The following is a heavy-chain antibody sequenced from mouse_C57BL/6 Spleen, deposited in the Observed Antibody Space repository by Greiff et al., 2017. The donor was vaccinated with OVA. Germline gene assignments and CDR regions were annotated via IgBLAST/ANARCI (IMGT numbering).Heavy chain of an antibody. CDR3: AREDGSSYFDY. J-gene: IGHJ2*01. CDR1: GYAFSSYW. D-gene: IGHD2-3*01. V-gene: IGHV1-80*01. CDR2: MYPGDGDT. Sequence: VQLQQSGAELVKPGASVKISCKASGYAFSSYWMNWVKQRPGKGLEWIGQMYPGDGDTNYNGKFKGKATLTADKSSSTAYMQLSSLTSEDSAVEFCAREDGSSYFDYWGQGTTLTVSS.